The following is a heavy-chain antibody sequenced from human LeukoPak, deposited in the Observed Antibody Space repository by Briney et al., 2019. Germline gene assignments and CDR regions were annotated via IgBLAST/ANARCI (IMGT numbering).Heavy chain of an antibody. D-gene: IGHD1-1*01. CDR3: ARHGLEPTSFYYSMDV. CDR1: GGSISSYY. V-gene: IGHV4-59*08. Sequence: PSETLSLTCTVSGGSISSYYWSWIRQPPGKGPEWIGYIYYSGSTHYNPSLKSRVTISVDTSKNQFSLKLSSVTAADTAVYYCARHGLEPTSFYYSMDVWGKGTTVTVSS. J-gene: IGHJ6*03. CDR2: IYYSGST.